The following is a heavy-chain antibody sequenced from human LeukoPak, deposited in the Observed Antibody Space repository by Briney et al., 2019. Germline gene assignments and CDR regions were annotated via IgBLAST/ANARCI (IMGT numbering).Heavy chain of an antibody. Sequence: GGSLRLSCAASGFTFSSYSMNWVRQAPGKGLEWVSSISSSSSYIYYADSVKGQFTISRDNAKNSLYLQMNSLRAEDTAVYYCARGEVVPAAFNYYYYYGMDVWGKGTTVTVSS. CDR2: ISSSSSYI. D-gene: IGHD2-2*01. CDR3: ARGEVVPAAFNYYYYYGMDV. V-gene: IGHV3-21*01. CDR1: GFTFSSYS. J-gene: IGHJ6*04.